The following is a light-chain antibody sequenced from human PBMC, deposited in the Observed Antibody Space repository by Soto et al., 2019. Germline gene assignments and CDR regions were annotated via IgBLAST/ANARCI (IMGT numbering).Light chain of an antibody. J-gene: IGLJ2*01. CDR3: GTWDSGLRAAL. V-gene: IGLV1-51*01. CDR1: SSNIGNNY. CDR2: DNN. Sequence: QSVLTQPPSVSAAPGQKVTISCSGSSSNIGNNYVSWYQQLPGTAPKLLMYDNNKRPSGIPDRFSGSKSGTSATLGITGLQTGDEADYYCGTWDSGLRAALFGGGTKLTVL.